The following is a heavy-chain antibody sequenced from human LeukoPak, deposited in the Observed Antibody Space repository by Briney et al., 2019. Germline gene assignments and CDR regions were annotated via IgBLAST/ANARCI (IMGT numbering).Heavy chain of an antibody. D-gene: IGHD6-19*01. V-gene: IGHV3-23*01. CDR1: GFTFSSYA. CDR3: AKDRIAVAGLYYYYGMDV. Sequence: GGSLRLSCAASGFTFSSYAMSWVRQAPGKGLEWVSAISGSGGSTYYADSVKGRFTISRDNSKNTLYLQMNSLRAEDTAVYYCAKDRIAVAGLYYYYGMDVWGPGTTVTVPS. J-gene: IGHJ6*02. CDR2: ISGSGGST.